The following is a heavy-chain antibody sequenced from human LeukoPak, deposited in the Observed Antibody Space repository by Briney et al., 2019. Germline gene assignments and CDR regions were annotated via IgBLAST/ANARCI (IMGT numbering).Heavy chain of an antibody. D-gene: IGHD5-18*01. Sequence: ASVKVSCKASVXTVTSXXXXWVRQAPGQGXXXXXXLTPSGGSSNYAQKFQGRATLTRATSTGTVYMELSSLRSEDTAVYYCASGRRDTAIPDYFDYWGQGTLVTVSS. V-gene: IGHV1-46*01. CDR1: VXTVTSXX. J-gene: IGHJ4*02. CDR2: LTPSGGSS. CDR3: ASGRRDTAIPDYFDY.